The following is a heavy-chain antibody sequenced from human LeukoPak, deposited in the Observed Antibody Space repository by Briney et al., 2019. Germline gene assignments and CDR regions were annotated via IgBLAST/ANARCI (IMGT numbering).Heavy chain of an antibody. CDR1: GFIFSNYG. CDR3: ATYSSLNRREFQF. CDR2: IRFGGSND. Sequence: GGSLRLSCEGSGFIFSNYGIHWVRQAPGKGLEWVAFIRFGGSNDYYADSVRGRFTISRDNSKNSLFLQMNSLRAEDTAVYYCATYSSLNRREFQFWGQGTLLTVSS. V-gene: IGHV3-30*02. J-gene: IGHJ1*01. D-gene: IGHD3-22*01.